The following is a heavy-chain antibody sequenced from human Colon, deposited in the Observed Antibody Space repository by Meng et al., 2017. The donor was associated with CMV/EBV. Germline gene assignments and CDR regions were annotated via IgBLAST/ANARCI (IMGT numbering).Heavy chain of an antibody. V-gene: IGHV3-23*01. D-gene: IGHD1-26*01. CDR2: ITVSGDGT. Sequence: AQGKGLEWVSHITVSGDGTYYADSVKGRFTISRDNSRNTLSLQMNSLRADDTAIYYCAKGRGLGASASNYWGQGTLVTVSS. CDR3: AKGRGLGASASNY. J-gene: IGHJ4*02.